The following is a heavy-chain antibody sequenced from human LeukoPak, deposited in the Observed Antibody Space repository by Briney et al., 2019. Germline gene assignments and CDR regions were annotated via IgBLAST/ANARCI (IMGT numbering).Heavy chain of an antibody. Sequence: SETLSPTCTVSGGSISSYYWSWIRQPPGKGLEWIGYIYYSGSTNYNPSLKSRVTISVDTSKNQFSLKLSSVTAADTAVYYCARGRGGTPGWFDPWGQGTLVTVSS. CDR1: GGSISSYY. V-gene: IGHV4-59*01. CDR3: ARGRGGTPGWFDP. CDR2: IYYSGST. J-gene: IGHJ5*02. D-gene: IGHD1-7*01.